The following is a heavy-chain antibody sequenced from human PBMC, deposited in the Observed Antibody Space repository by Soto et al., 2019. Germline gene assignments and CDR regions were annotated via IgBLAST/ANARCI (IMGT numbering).Heavy chain of an antibody. CDR1: GYTLTELS. D-gene: IGHD3-10*01. CDR3: ATLYYYGSGHWCDP. Sequence: ASVKISSKFSGYTLTELSIPCLRQAPGKGLEWMGGFDPEDGETIYAQKFKGRVTMTEDTSTDTAYMELSSLRSEDTAVYYCATLYYYGSGHWCDPWGQGALVTVSS. CDR2: FDPEDGET. V-gene: IGHV1-24*01. J-gene: IGHJ5*02.